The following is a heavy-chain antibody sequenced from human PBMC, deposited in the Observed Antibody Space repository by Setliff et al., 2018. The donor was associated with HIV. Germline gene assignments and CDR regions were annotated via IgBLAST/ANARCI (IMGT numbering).Heavy chain of an antibody. D-gene: IGHD2-15*01. CDR3: VRDQYVCNGGRCYSNYFDK. CDR2: INTDGSDT. J-gene: IGHJ4*02. CDR1: GFTLNNYW. V-gene: IGHV3-74*01. Sequence: PGGSLRLSCTASGFTLNNYWVHWVRQGPGKERVLVSRINTDGSDTDYANSVKGRFLISRDNAKNTVSLQMNSLRVEDTAVYYCVRDQYVCNGGRCYSNYFDKWGQGTVVTVSS.